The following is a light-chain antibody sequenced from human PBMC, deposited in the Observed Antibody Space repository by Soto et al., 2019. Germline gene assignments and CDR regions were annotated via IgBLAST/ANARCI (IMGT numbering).Light chain of an antibody. CDR2: AAS. CDR3: QQSYTTPWT. CDR1: ETINNY. V-gene: IGKV1-39*01. J-gene: IGKJ1*01. Sequence: DIRMTQSPSSLSVSVGDGVTITCRASETINNYLNWYQQKPGRASKLLIHAASTLQSGVPSRFSGSGSGTDFTLTISSLQPEDFATYSCQQSYTTPWTFGLGTRVEI.